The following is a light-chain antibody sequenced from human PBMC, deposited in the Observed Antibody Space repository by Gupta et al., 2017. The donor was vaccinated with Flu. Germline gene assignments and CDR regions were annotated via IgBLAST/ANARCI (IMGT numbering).Light chain of an antibody. CDR3: QQHDDLPRGT. V-gene: IGKV1-33*01. Sequence: DIQVTQSPSSLSASVGDRVTITCQASQAISTNLHWYQQKPGRPPKLLIYDASNLQTGVPSRFSGSGSGTDFTFTISSLQPEDFATYYCQQHDDLPRGTFGGGTRVEIK. CDR1: QAISTN. J-gene: IGKJ4*01. CDR2: DAS.